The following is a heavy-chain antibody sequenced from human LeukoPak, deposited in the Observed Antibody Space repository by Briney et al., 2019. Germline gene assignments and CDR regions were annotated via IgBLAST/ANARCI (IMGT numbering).Heavy chain of an antibody. D-gene: IGHD2-2*03. J-gene: IGHJ3*02. CDR2: INPNSGGT. CDR3: ARDSGYCSSTSCYRFSDAFDI. V-gene: IGHV1-2*02. Sequence: GASVKVSCKASGYTFTGYYMHWVRQAPGRGLEWMGWINPNSGGTNYAQKFQGRVTMTRDTSISTAYMELSRLRSDDTAVYYCARDSGYCSSTSCYRFSDAFDIWGQGTMVTVSS. CDR1: GYTFTGYY.